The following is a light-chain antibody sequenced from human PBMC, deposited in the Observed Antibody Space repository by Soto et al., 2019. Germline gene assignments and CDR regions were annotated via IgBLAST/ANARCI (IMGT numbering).Light chain of an antibody. CDR2: AAS. V-gene: IGKV1-8*01. Sequence: AIRMTQSPSSFSASTGDRVTITCRASQGISSYLAWYQQKPGKAPKLLIYAASTLQSGVPSRFSGSGSGTDFTLTISCLQPEDFATYYCQQYYSYPPTFGQGTKLEIK. J-gene: IGKJ2*01. CDR1: QGISSY. CDR3: QQYYSYPPT.